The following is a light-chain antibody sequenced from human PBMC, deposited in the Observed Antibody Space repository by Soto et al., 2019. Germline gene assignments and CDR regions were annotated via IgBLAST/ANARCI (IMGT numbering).Light chain of an antibody. CDR3: QQYGDSPQT. J-gene: IGKJ1*01. CDR1: QSVNNNY. V-gene: IGKV3-20*01. Sequence: ETVMTQSPVTLSVSLGERATLXXRASQSVNNNYLAWHQQKPGQAPRLXILGASSRATAIPDRFSGSGFGTDFTLTITRLEPEDFAVYYCQQYGDSPQTFGPGTKVDIK. CDR2: GAS.